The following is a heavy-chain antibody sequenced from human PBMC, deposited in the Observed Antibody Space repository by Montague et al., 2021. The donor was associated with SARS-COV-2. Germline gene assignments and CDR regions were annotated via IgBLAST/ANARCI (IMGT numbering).Heavy chain of an antibody. CDR2: IYDGGDV. Sequence: SETLSLTCTVSGGSITGYYWSWLRRPPGKGLEWIVYIYDGGDVNYNPSLGSRVTISTDTSKNQFSLKVNSVTAADTAVYYCVRGHPYGGSRGAYDIWGQGTLVTVSS. V-gene: IGHV4-59*01. CDR1: GGSITGYY. D-gene: IGHD4-23*01. J-gene: IGHJ3*02. CDR3: VRGHPYGGSRGAYDI.